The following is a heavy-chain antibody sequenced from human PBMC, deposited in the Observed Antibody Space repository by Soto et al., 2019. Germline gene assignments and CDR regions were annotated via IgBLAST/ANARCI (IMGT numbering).Heavy chain of an antibody. D-gene: IGHD3-3*01. V-gene: IGHV1-18*01. CDR2: ISAYDGKT. J-gene: IGHJ5*02. Sequence: GASVKVSCKTSGYTFNTYGINWVRQAPGQGLELMGWISAYDGKTTYAEKFQGRVTLTTDTSTSTAYMELRSLRSDDTAIYYCARDPQEFWTSYWFDPWGQGTPGTVS. CDR3: ARDPQEFWTSYWFDP. CDR1: GYTFNTYG.